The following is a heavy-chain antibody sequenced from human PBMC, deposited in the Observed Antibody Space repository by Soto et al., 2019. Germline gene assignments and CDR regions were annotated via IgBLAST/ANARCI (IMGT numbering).Heavy chain of an antibody. J-gene: IGHJ4*02. CDR1: GFTFGNSA. CDR3: AAITVTDNFEY. V-gene: IGHV1-58*01. D-gene: IGHD2-21*02. Sequence: QMQLVQSGPEVKKPGTSVKVSCQTSGFTFGNSAVQWVRQTRGQRLEWIGWIVVGSGDTNYAQKFQERATITRDMSTSTAYMELSGLRSADTAVYYCAAITVTDNFEYWGQGTLVTVSS. CDR2: IVVGSGDT.